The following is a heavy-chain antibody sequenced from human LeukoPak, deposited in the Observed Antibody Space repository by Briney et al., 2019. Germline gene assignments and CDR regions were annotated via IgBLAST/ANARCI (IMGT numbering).Heavy chain of an antibody. CDR3: ARDLSDYYDSSGDYYLSY. J-gene: IGHJ4*02. Sequence: GGSLRLSCAASGFTFSSYWMSWVRQAPGKGLEWVANIKQDGSEKYYVDSVKGRFTISRDNAKNSLYLQMNSLRAEDTAVYYCARDLSDYYDSSGDYYLSYWGQGTLVTVSS. CDR1: GFTFSSYW. CDR2: IKQDGSEK. V-gene: IGHV3-7*01. D-gene: IGHD3-22*01.